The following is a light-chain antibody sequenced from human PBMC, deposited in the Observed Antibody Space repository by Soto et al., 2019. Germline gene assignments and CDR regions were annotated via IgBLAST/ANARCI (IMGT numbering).Light chain of an antibody. Sequence: EIVLTQSPTTLSLSPGERATLSCRASQSVSSYFAWYQQKPGQAPRLLIYDASTRAAGIPARFSGSGSGTDFTLTISSREPEDFAVYYWQQRSDWPLTCGGGTKVEIK. CDR3: QQRSDWPLT. CDR1: QSVSSY. V-gene: IGKV3-11*01. CDR2: DAS. J-gene: IGKJ4*01.